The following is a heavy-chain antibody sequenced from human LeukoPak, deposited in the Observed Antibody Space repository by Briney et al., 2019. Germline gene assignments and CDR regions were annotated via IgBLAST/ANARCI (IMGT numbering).Heavy chain of an antibody. CDR2: IYSDDTT. CDR3: ARAAGSGWPGIFDY. Sequence: PGGSLRLSCAASGFTGSSTYMSWVRQAPGKGLEWVSVIYSDDTTYNADSVKGRFTISRDNSKNTLYLQMNSLRAEDTAVYFCARAAGSGWPGIFDYWGQGTLVTVSS. D-gene: IGHD6-19*01. J-gene: IGHJ4*02. CDR1: GFTGSSTY. V-gene: IGHV3-53*01.